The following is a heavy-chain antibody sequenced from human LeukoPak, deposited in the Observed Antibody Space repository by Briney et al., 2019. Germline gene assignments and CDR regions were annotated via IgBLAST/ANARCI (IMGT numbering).Heavy chain of an antibody. CDR3: ARLDGSGSRFDP. D-gene: IGHD3-10*01. J-gene: IGHJ5*02. CDR1: GGSITSSGHS. V-gene: IGHV4-39*01. CDR2: IYYTGRT. Sequence: PSETLSLTCTVSGGSITSSGHSWGWIRQPPGKGLEWTGTIYYTGRTYYNPSLQSRITISVDTSRNQFSLKLSSVTAADTAVYYCARLDGSGSRFDPWGQGTLVTVSS.